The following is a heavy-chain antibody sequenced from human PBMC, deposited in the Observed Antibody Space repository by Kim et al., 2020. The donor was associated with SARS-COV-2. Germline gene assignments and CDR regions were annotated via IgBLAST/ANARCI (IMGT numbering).Heavy chain of an antibody. Sequence: SVKVSCKASGGTFSSYAISWVRQAPGQGLEWMGRIIPIFGIANYAQKFQGRVTITADKSTSTAYMELSSLRSEDTAVYYCAREIDSSGYYRSPYYYYYYMDVWGKGTTVTVSS. V-gene: IGHV1-69*04. J-gene: IGHJ6*03. CDR2: IIPIFGIA. D-gene: IGHD3-22*01. CDR1: GGTFSSYA. CDR3: AREIDSSGYYRSPYYYYYYMDV.